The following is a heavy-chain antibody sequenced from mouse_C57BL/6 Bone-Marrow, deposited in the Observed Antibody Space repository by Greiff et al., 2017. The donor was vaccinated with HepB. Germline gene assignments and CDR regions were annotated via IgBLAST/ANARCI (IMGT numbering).Heavy chain of an antibody. CDR2: ISNGGGST. D-gene: IGHD2-4*01. CDR3: ARHGDYDDGDLFYAMDY. V-gene: IGHV5-12*01. CDR1: GFTFSDYY. J-gene: IGHJ4*01. Sequence: EVQLQESGGGLVQPGGSPKLSCAASGFTFSDYYMYWVRQTPEKRLEWVAYISNGGGSTYYPDTVKGRFTISRDNAKNTLYLQMSRLKSEDTAMYYCARHGDYDDGDLFYAMDYWGQGTSVTVSS.